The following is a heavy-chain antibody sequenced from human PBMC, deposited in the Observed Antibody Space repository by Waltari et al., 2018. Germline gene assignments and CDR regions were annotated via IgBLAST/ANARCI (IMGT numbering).Heavy chain of an antibody. CDR1: GFTFSSYA. CDR3: ACQLGGQLVPIY. Sequence: EVQLLESGGGLVQPGGSLRLSCAASGFTFSSYAMSWVRQAPGKGLEWVSAISGSGGSTYYADSVKGRFTISRDNSKNTLYLQMNSLRAEDTAVYYCACQLGGQLVPIYWGQGTLVTVSS. CDR2: ISGSGGST. J-gene: IGHJ4*02. D-gene: IGHD6-13*01. V-gene: IGHV3-23*01.